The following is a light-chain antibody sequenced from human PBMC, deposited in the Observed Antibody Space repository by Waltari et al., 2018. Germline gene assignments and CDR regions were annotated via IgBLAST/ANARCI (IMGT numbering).Light chain of an antibody. J-gene: IGLJ2*01. CDR3: SSYAGTDNFVV. CDR2: EVN. Sequence: QSALPQPPSASGSPGQSVTISCTGTSSDVGTFAFVSWYQHHPDKAPKLIIFEVNKWPSGVPDRFSGSKSGNTASLTVSGLQAEDEADYYCSSYAGTDNFVVFGGGTKLTVL. CDR1: SSDVGTFAF. V-gene: IGLV2-8*01.